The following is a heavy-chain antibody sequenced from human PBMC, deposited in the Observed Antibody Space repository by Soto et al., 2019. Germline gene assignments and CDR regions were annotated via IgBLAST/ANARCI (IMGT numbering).Heavy chain of an antibody. Sequence: QVQLQASGPGLVKPSQALSLTCTVSGGSINSGYYYWTWIRQHPGKGLEWIGYIYNSGSTYYNPSLKSRVTISLDTSKNQFFLNLNSMTAADTSVYYCARGTSSSGDNWFDPWGQGTLVTVSS. CDR3: ARGTSSSGDNWFDP. CDR2: IYNSGST. V-gene: IGHV4-31*03. D-gene: IGHD6-6*01. CDR1: GGSINSGYYY. J-gene: IGHJ5*02.